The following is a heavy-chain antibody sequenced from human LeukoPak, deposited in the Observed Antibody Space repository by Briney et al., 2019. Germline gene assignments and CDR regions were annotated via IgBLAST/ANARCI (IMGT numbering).Heavy chain of an antibody. Sequence: GGSLRLSCAASGFTFSSYWMHWVRQAPRKGLVWVSRINSDGSSTSYADSVKGRFTISRDNAKNTLYLQMNSLRAEDTAVYYCARDFVVVVAATPFYMDVWGKGTTVTVSS. CDR3: ARDFVVVVAATPFYMDV. D-gene: IGHD2-15*01. CDR2: INSDGSST. CDR1: GFTFSSYW. J-gene: IGHJ6*03. V-gene: IGHV3-74*01.